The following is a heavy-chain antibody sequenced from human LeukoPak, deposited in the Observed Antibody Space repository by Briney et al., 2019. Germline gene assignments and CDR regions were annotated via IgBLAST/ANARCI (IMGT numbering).Heavy chain of an antibody. CDR3: ARGIHYYDFWSGYYPRRDDAFDI. Sequence: SETLSLTCTVSGGSISSYYWSWIRQPPGKGLEWIGYIYYSGSTNYNPSLKSRVTISVDTSKNQFSLKLSSVTAADTAVYYCARGIHYYDFWSGYYPRRDDAFDIWGQGTMVTVSS. J-gene: IGHJ3*02. CDR2: IYYSGST. V-gene: IGHV4-59*12. CDR1: GGSISSYY. D-gene: IGHD3-3*01.